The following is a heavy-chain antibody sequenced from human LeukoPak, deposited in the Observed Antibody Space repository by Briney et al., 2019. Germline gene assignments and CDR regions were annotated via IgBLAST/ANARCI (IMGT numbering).Heavy chain of an antibody. J-gene: IGHJ5*02. Sequence: GGSLRLSCAASGFTFSTYALIWVRQAPGKGLEWVAGIDSDGSTANYADSVKGRFTISRDNAKNTLYLQMNTLRAEDTAVYYCTKSNWFDPWGQGTLVTVSS. CDR1: GFTFSTYA. CDR3: TKSNWFDP. CDR2: IDSDGSTA. V-gene: IGHV3-74*01.